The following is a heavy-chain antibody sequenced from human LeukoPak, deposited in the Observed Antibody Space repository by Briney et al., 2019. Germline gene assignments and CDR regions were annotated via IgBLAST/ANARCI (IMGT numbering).Heavy chain of an antibody. J-gene: IGHJ4*02. Sequence: SETLSLTCAVYGGSFSGYYWSWIRQPPGKGLEWIGEINHSGSTNYNPSLKSRVTISVDTSKNQFSLKLSSVTAADTAVYYCARWLSYDYGDHGAFDYWGQGTLVTVSS. CDR2: INHSGST. CDR1: GGSFSGYY. D-gene: IGHD4-17*01. V-gene: IGHV4-34*01. CDR3: ARWLSYDYGDHGAFDY.